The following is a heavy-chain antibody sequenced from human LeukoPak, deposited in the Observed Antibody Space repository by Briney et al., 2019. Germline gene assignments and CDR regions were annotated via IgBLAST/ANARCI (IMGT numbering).Heavy chain of an antibody. Sequence: GGSLRLSCAASGFPLSSYSINWFRQAPGKGLEWVAYISASGSNIYYVDSVKGRFTVSRDNPKSSLFLQMNSPRAEDTAVYYCARVEGSYFDYWGQGALVTVSS. V-gene: IGHV3-48*01. CDR3: ARVEGSYFDY. CDR1: GFPLSSYS. D-gene: IGHD2-15*01. J-gene: IGHJ4*02. CDR2: ISASGSNI.